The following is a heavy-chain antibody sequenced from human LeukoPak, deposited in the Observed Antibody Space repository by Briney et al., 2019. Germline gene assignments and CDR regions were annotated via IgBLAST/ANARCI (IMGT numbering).Heavy chain of an antibody. CDR2: IKQDRSEK. D-gene: IGHD6-13*01. CDR1: GFTFSNYW. V-gene: IGHV3-7*01. CDR3: ARALRAAYSSSCFDY. J-gene: IGHJ4*02. Sequence: GGSLRLSCAASGFTFSNYWMSWVRQAPGKGLEWVANIKQDRSEKYYVDSVKGRFTISRDNAKNSLYLQMNSLRAEDTAVYYCARALRAAYSSSCFDYWGQGTLVTVSS.